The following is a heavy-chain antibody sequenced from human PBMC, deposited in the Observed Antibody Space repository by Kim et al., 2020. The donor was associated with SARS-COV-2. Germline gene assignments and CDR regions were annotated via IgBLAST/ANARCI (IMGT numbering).Heavy chain of an antibody. V-gene: IGHV3-7*03. J-gene: IGHJ4*02. D-gene: IGHD3-22*01. Sequence: SETFSVASVKGRFTISRDNAKNSLFLQMNSLRAEDTAVYYCARDPDSFDFWGQGTLVTVSS. CDR3: ARDPDSFDF. CDR2: SET.